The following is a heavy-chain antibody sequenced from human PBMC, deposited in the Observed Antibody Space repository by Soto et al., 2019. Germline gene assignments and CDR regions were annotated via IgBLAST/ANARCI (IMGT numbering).Heavy chain of an antibody. CDR1: GFTFSSYA. V-gene: IGHV3-30*09. D-gene: IGHD2-15*01. CDR2: ISYDGSNK. Sequence: PGGSLRFSCAASGFTFSSYAMHWVRQAPGKGLEWVAVISYDGSNKYYADSVKGRFAISRDNSKNTLYLQMNSLRAEDTAVYYCARSRSGPIGVGYFDYWGQGTLVTVSS. J-gene: IGHJ4*02. CDR3: ARSRSGPIGVGYFDY.